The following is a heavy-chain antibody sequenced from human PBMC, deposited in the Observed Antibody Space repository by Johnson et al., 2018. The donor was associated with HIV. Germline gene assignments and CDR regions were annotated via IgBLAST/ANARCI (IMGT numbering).Heavy chain of an antibody. D-gene: IGHD3-16*02. V-gene: IGHV3-11*01. CDR2: ISSSGSTI. CDR3: TTAIVIDAFDI. Sequence: YISSSGSTIYYADSVKGRFTISRDNAKNSLYLQMNSLKTDDTAVYYCTTAIVIDAFDIWGQGTMVTASS. J-gene: IGHJ3*02.